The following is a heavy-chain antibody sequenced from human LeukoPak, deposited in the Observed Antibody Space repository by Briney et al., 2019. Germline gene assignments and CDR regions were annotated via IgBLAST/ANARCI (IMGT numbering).Heavy chain of an antibody. V-gene: IGHV3-7*01. CDR2: IKQDGSEK. D-gene: IGHD5-18*01. J-gene: IGHJ4*02. CDR3: ARSLWPEDY. Sequence: GGSLRLSCAASGFTFSSYWMSWVRQAPGKGLEWVANIKQDGSEKNYVDSVEGRFTISRDNAKTSLYLQMNSLRAEDTAVYYCARSLWPEDYWGQGTLVTVSS. CDR1: GFTFSSYW.